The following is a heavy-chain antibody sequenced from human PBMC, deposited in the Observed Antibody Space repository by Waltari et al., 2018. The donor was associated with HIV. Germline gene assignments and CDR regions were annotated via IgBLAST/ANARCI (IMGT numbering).Heavy chain of an antibody. V-gene: IGHV4-59*01. CDR2: IYYSGST. D-gene: IGHD2-2*01. Sequence: QVQLQESGPGLVKPSETQSLTCTVSGGSITSYYWSWIRQPPGKGLEWIGYIYYSGSTNYNPTLKSRVTISVDTSKNQFSLNVTSVTAADTAVYYCARGPTRYYFDNWGQGTLVTVSS. J-gene: IGHJ4*02. CDR3: ARGPTRYYFDN. CDR1: GGSITSYY.